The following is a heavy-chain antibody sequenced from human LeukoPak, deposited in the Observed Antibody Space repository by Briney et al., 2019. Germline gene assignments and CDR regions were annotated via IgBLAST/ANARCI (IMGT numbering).Heavy chain of an antibody. V-gene: IGHV4-31*03. D-gene: IGHD3-9*01. CDR1: GGSISSGGYY. Sequence: SQTLSLTCTVSGGSISSGGYYWSWIRQHPGKGLEWIGYIYYSGSTYYNPSLKSRVTISVDTSKSQFSLKLSSVTAADTAVYYCARGLILTGYGILDYWGQGTLVTVSS. CDR2: IYYSGST. J-gene: IGHJ4*02. CDR3: ARGLILTGYGILDY.